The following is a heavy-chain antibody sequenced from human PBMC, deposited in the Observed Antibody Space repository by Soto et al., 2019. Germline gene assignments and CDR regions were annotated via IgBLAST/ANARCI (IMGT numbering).Heavy chain of an antibody. J-gene: IGHJ6*02. CDR1: GGSISNYY. Sequence: PSETLSLTCTVSGGSISNYYWSWIRQPPGKGLEWIGYIYYSGSTNYNPSLKSRVAISVDTSKNQFSLKLSSVTAADTAVYYCARGGYNYDYYYYGMDVWGQGTTVTVS. CDR2: IYYSGST. CDR3: ARGGYNYDYYYYGMDV. V-gene: IGHV4-59*01. D-gene: IGHD5-12*01.